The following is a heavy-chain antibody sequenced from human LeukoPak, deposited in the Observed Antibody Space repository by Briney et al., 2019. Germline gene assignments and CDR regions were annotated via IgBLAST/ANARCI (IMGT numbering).Heavy chain of an antibody. CDR1: GFTFSFYS. CDR3: ARDHGVVAATFDY. Sequence: GGSLRLSCAASGFTFSFYSMNWVRQAPGKGLEWVSYISSSDNTIHYADSVKGRFTISRDNAKNSLYLEMNSLRAEDTAVYYCARDHGVVAATFDYWGQGTLVTVSS. V-gene: IGHV3-48*01. D-gene: IGHD2-15*01. CDR2: ISSSDNTI. J-gene: IGHJ4*02.